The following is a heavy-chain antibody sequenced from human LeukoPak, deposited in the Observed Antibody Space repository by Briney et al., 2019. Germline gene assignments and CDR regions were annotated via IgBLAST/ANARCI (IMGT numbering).Heavy chain of an antibody. CDR1: GGSISSYY. V-gene: IGHV4-59*01. Sequence: SETLSLTCTVSGGSISSYYWSWIRQAPGKGLEWIANIDYSGNTIYNPALKSRVTMSVDTSKNQFSLNLTPVTAADTAVYYCAREGKLTGYFGGLGFNYWGQGILVTVSS. CDR2: IDYSGNT. CDR3: AREGKLTGYFGGLGFNY. J-gene: IGHJ4*02. D-gene: IGHD6-19*01.